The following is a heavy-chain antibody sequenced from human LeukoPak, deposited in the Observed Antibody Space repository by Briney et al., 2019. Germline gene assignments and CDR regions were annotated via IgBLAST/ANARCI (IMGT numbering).Heavy chain of an antibody. Sequence: GGSLRLSCAASGFTFSSYAMSWVRQAPGKGLEWVSAISGSGGSTSYADSVKGRFTISRDNSKNTLYLQMNSLRAEDTAVYYCAKDRGTGFLHDWTVSSWGQGTRVTVSS. D-gene: IGHD3/OR15-3a*01. J-gene: IGHJ4*02. V-gene: IGHV3-23*01. CDR1: GFTFSSYA. CDR2: ISGSGGST. CDR3: AKDRGTGFLHDWTVSS.